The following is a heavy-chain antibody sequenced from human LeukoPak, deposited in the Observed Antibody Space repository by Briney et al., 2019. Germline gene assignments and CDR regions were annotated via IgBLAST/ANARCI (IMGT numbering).Heavy chain of an antibody. D-gene: IGHD2-2*01. CDR3: ARPTQEYCSSTSCYQHWYFDL. CDR1: GGSISSSSNY. CDR2: IYYSGST. V-gene: IGHV4-39*01. J-gene: IGHJ2*01. Sequence: SETLSLTCTVSGGSISSSSNYWGWIRQPPGKGLEWIGSIYYSGSTYYNPSLKSRVTISVDTSKNQFSLKLSSVTAADTAVYYCARPTQEYCSSTSCYQHWYFDLWGRGTLLTVSS.